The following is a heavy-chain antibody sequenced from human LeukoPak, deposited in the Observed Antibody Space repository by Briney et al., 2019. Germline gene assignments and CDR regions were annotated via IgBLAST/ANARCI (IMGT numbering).Heavy chain of an antibody. Sequence: GVSLRLSCVASGFPFSSYWMTWVRQAPGKGLEWVANIKQDGSKKSYVDSVKGRFTISRDNAKNSLYLQMNSLRAEDTAIYYCTRVGYIDEGIDYWGQGTLVTVSS. J-gene: IGHJ4*02. D-gene: IGHD5-24*01. V-gene: IGHV3-7*04. CDR2: IKQDGSKK. CDR1: GFPFSSYW. CDR3: TRVGYIDEGIDY.